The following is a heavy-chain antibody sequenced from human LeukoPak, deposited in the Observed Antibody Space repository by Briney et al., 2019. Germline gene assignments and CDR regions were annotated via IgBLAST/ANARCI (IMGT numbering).Heavy chain of an antibody. D-gene: IGHD5-12*01. J-gene: IGHJ4*02. CDR1: GFTVSSNY. CDR2: IYSGGST. CDR3: AIRKSGNAIDY. V-gene: IGHV3-66*01. Sequence: GGSLRLSCAASGFTVSSNYMSWVRQAPGKGLEWVSVIYSGGSTYYADSVKGRFSISRDKSKNTLYLQMNSLRAEDTAVYYCAIRKSGNAIDYWGQGTLVTVSS.